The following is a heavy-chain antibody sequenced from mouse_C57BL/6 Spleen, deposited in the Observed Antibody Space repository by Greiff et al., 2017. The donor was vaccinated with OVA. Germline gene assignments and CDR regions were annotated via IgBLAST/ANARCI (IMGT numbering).Heavy chain of an antibody. CDR1: GYTFTDYY. J-gene: IGHJ3*01. CDR2: IYPGSGNT. CDR3: ATSIY. Sequence: VQLVESGAELVRPGASVKLSCKASGYTFTDYYINWVKQRPGQGLEWIARIYPGSGNTYYNEKFKGKATLTAEKSSSTAYMQLSSLTSEDSAVYFCATSIYWGQGTLVTVSA. D-gene: IGHD2-10*02. V-gene: IGHV1-76*01.